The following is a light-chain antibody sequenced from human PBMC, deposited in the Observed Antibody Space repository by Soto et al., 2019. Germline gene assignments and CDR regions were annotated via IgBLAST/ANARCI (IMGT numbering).Light chain of an antibody. Sequence: QSALTQPASVSGSPGQSITISCTGSSSDIYDYNYVSWYQQHPGKAPKLMIYEVSNRPSGVSTRFSGSKSGNTASLSISGLQTEDEAIYYCSSYTSSSTVYVFGTGTKVTVL. CDR1: SSDIYDYNY. CDR3: SSYTSSSTVYV. CDR2: EVS. J-gene: IGLJ1*01. V-gene: IGLV2-14*01.